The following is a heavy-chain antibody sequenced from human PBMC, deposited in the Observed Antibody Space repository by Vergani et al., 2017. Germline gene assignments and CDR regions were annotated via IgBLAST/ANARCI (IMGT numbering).Heavy chain of an antibody. V-gene: IGHV4-61*02. CDR3: VRGSWRSDLRGVYWFDT. CDR1: GASITSGSFY. CDR2: IHASGAK. J-gene: IGHJ5*02. Sequence: QVHLNEAGPGLVKPSQTLSLTCTVSGASITSGSFYLSWIRQPAGKGLEWIGRIHASGAKNYNPSLRSRVTLSVETSKNQLSLKMISTTAADTAGYYWVRGSWRSDLRGVYWFDTWGQGTLVSVSS. D-gene: IGHD3-10*01.